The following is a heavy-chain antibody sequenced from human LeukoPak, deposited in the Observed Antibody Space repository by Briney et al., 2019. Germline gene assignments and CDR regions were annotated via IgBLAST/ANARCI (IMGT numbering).Heavy chain of an antibody. Sequence: MTSETLSLTCTVSGGSISSSSYYWGWIRQPPGKGLEWIGSIYYSGSTYYNPSLKSRVTISVDTSKNQFSLKLSSVTAADTAVYYCARTSYYYDRSGYYCGQGTLVTVSS. V-gene: IGHV4-39*01. J-gene: IGHJ4*02. CDR1: GGSISSSSYY. CDR2: IYYSGST. CDR3: ARTSYYYDRSGYY. D-gene: IGHD3-22*01.